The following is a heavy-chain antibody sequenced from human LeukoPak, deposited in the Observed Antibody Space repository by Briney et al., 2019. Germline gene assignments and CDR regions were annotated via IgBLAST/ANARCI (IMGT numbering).Heavy chain of an antibody. CDR1: GGSFSSST. CDR2: IVPKYYTT. Sequence: SVKVSCKASGGSFSSSTINWVRQAPGQGLEWMGEIVPKYYTTNYAQKFQGRVTISADSSTSTGYMELSSLTSEDTAVYYCARDYTIKAPYFDYWGQGTLVTVSS. J-gene: IGHJ4*02. V-gene: IGHV1-69*13. D-gene: IGHD5-24*01. CDR3: ARDYTIKAPYFDY.